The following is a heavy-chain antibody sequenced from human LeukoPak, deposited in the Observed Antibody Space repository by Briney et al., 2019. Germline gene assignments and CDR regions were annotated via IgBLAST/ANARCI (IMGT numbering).Heavy chain of an antibody. CDR3: ATEGRGVHFDS. D-gene: IGHD3-10*01. J-gene: IGHJ4*02. CDR1: GFIFSSYG. V-gene: IGHV3-21*01. CDR2: IDTTSYT. Sequence: GGSLRLSCAASGFIFSSYGMNWVRQAPGKGLEWVASIDTTSYTYHADSVKGRFTISRDNAKMSLFLQMSSLRPEDTAVYFCATEGRGVHFDSWGQGTLVTVSS.